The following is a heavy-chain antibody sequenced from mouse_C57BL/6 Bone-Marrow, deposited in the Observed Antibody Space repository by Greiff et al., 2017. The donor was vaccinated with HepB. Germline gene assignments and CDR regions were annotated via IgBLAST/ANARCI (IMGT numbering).Heavy chain of an antibody. CDR1: GYSITSGYY. CDR3: ARRGYYRAWFAY. D-gene: IGHD2-3*01. J-gene: IGHJ3*01. V-gene: IGHV3-6*01. CDR2: ISYDGSN. Sequence: VQLKESGPGLVKPSQSLSLTCSVTGYSITSGYYWNWIRQFPGNKLEWMGYISYDGSNNYNPSLKNRISITRDTSKNQFFLKLNSVTTEDTATYYCARRGYYRAWFAYWGQGTLVTVSA.